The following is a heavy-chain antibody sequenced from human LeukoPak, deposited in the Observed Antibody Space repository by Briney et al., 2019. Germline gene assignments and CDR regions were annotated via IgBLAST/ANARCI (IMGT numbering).Heavy chain of an antibody. Sequence: SETLSLTCAVYGGSFSGYYWSWIRQPPGKGLEWIGEINHSGSTNYNPSLKSRVTISVDTSKNQFSLKLSSVTAADTAVYYCARVQRIAARPDSDWFDPWGQGTLVTVSS. J-gene: IGHJ5*02. CDR2: INHSGST. CDR3: ARVQRIAARPDSDWFDP. V-gene: IGHV4-34*01. D-gene: IGHD6-6*01. CDR1: GGSFSGYY.